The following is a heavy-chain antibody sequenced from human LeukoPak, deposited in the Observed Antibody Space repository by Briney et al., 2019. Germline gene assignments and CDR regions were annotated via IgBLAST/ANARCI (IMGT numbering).Heavy chain of an antibody. CDR2: ISGSGGST. V-gene: IGHV3-23*01. Sequence: GGSLRLSCAASGFTFSSYAMSWVRQAPGKGLEWVSAISGSGGSTYYADSVKGRFTISRDNSKNTLYLQMNSLRAEDTAVYYCAKGSFDSSGYYFRETPVRFDYWGQGPLVTVSS. J-gene: IGHJ4*02. D-gene: IGHD3-22*01. CDR3: AKGSFDSSGYYFRETPVRFDY. CDR1: GFTFSSYA.